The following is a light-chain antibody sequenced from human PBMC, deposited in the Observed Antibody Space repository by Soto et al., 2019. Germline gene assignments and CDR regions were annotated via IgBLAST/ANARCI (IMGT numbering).Light chain of an antibody. CDR2: EVT. J-gene: IGLJ3*02. V-gene: IGLV2-14*01. CDR1: SSDVGGYKY. Sequence: QSVLTQPASVSGSPGQSITISCTGTSSDVGGYKYVSWYQQYPGKAPKLIISEVTNRPSGVSNRFSGSKSGNTASLTISGLQAEDEADYYCSSYTGSNNLGVFGGGTKLTVL. CDR3: SSYTGSNNLGV.